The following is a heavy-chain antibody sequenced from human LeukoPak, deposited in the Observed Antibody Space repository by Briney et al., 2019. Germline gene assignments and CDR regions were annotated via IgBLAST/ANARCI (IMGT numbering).Heavy chain of an antibody. CDR2: INHSGST. J-gene: IGHJ5*02. CDR1: GGSISSSSYY. Sequence: SETLSLTCTVSGGSISSSSYYWGWIRQPPGKGLEWIGEINHSGSTNYNPSLKSRVTISVDTSKNQFSLKLSSVTAADTAVYYCARKPFRGSGRGWFDPWGQGTLVTVSS. V-gene: IGHV4-39*07. D-gene: IGHD3-10*01. CDR3: ARKPFRGSGRGWFDP.